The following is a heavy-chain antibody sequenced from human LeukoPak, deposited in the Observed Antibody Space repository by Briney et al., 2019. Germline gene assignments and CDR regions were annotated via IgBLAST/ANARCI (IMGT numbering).Heavy chain of an antibody. J-gene: IGHJ4*02. CDR3: ARDPRGDSGSYS. V-gene: IGHV4-59*12. D-gene: IGHD1-26*01. CDR1: GGSISSYY. CDR2: IYYSGST. Sequence: PSETLSLTCTVSGGSISSYYWSWIRQPPGKGLEWIGYIYYSGSTNYNPSLKSRVTISEDTSKNQFSLKLSSVTAADTAVYYCARDPRGDSGSYSWGQGTLVTVSS.